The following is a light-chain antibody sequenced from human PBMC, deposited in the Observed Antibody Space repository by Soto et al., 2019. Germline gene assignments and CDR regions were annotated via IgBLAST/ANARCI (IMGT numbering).Light chain of an antibody. CDR1: SSDVGNYNY. Sequence: QSVLTQPASVSGSPGQSITISCTGTSSDVGNYNYVSWYQQYPGRVPKLLIYMVSNRPSGVSNRFSGSKSGNTASLTISGRQAEDEADYFCTSPTPGSLYVFGTGTNVTVL. CDR3: TSPTPGSLYV. J-gene: IGLJ1*01. CDR2: MVS. V-gene: IGLV2-14*01.